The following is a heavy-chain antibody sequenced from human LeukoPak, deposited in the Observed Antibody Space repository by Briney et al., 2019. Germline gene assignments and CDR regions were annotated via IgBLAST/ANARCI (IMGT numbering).Heavy chain of an antibody. D-gene: IGHD1-26*01. CDR2: IFSNDEK. CDR3: ARIGPYRNSKVDAFDI. CDR1: GFSLSNARMG. V-gene: IGHV2-26*01. J-gene: IGHJ3*02. Sequence: SGPVLVKPTETLTLTCTVSGFSLSNARMGVSWIRQPPVKALEWLAHIFSNDEKSYSTSLKSRLTISKDTSKSQVVLTMTNMDPVDTATYYCARIGPYRNSKVDAFDIWGQGTMVTVSS.